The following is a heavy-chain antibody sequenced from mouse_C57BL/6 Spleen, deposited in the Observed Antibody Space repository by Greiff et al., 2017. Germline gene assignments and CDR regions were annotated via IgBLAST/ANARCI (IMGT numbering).Heavy chain of an antibody. J-gene: IGHJ1*03. Sequence: QVQLQQSGPGLVQPSQSLSITCTVSGFSLTSYGVHWVRQSPGKGLEWLGVIWRGGSTDYNAAFMSRLSITKDTSKSQVFFKMNSLQADDTAIYYCAKNRGNDYGKGYWYFDVWGTGTTVTVSS. CDR1: GFSLTSYG. D-gene: IGHD2-4*01. CDR3: AKNRGNDYGKGYWYFDV. V-gene: IGHV2-5*01. CDR2: IWRGGST.